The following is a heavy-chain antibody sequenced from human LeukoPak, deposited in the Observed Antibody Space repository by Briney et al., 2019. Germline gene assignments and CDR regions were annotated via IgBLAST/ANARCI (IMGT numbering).Heavy chain of an antibody. J-gene: IGHJ6*03. CDR1: GGTFSSYA. CDR3: ARGPIAYCGGDCYSEYYYYMDV. D-gene: IGHD2-21*02. V-gene: IGHV1-69*13. Sequence: SVKVSCKASGGTFSSYAISWVRQAPGQGLEWMGGIIPIFGTANYAQKFQGRVTITADESTSTAYMELSSLRSEDTAVYYCARGPIAYCGGDCYSEYYYYMDVWGKGTTVTISS. CDR2: IIPIFGTA.